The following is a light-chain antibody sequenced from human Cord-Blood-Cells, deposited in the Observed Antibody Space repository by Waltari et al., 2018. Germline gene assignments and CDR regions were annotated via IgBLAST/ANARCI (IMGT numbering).Light chain of an antibody. J-gene: IGLJ2*01. CDR1: SSDVGGYNY. Sequence: QSALTQPASVSGSPGQSITISCTGTSSDVGGYNYVSWYQQHPGKAPKPMIYDVSNRPSGFSNRFSGSKSGNTASLTISGLQAEDEADYYCSSYTSSSTRVFGGGTKLTVL. CDR3: SSYTSSSTRV. CDR2: DVS. V-gene: IGLV2-14*01.